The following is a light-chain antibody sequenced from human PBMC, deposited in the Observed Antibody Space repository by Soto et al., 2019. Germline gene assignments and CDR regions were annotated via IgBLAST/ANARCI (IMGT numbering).Light chain of an antibody. CDR2: AAS. Sequence: DIQLTQSPSFLSASVGDRVTITCRASQGISSYLAWYQQKPGKAPKLLIYAASTLQSGVPSRFSGSGSGTEFTLTISSLQPEDFATYYCQQLNSYLGAFGQGTRWIS. V-gene: IGKV1-9*01. CDR1: QGISSY. J-gene: IGKJ1*01. CDR3: QQLNSYLGA.